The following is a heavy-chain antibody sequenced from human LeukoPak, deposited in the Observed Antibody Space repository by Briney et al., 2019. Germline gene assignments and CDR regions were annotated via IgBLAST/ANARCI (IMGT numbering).Heavy chain of an antibody. D-gene: IGHD6-13*01. Sequence: GGSLRLSCAASGFTFSTYNMNWVRQAPGKGLEWGSYISASSTTRFYADFVKGRFTISRDNAQNSLSLQMNSLREEGTAVYFCASEAAGPIDYWGQGTLVTVSS. CDR1: GFTFSTYN. V-gene: IGHV3-48*02. CDR2: ISASSTTR. CDR3: ASEAAGPIDY. J-gene: IGHJ4*02.